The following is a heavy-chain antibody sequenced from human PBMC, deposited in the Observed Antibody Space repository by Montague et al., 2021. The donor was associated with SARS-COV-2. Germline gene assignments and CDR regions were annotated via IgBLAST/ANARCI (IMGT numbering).Heavy chain of an antibody. Sequence: SETLSLTCAISGGSFSNYYWSWIRQPAGKGLEWIGRIYASGNTNYNPSLKSRVTMSVDTSKNQFSLKMTSLTAADTAVYYCSRPGLGSWALDAWGQGTSVTVSS. J-gene: IGHJ5*02. CDR2: IYASGNT. CDR1: GGSFSNYY. V-gene: IGHV4-4*07. CDR3: SRPGLGSWALDA. D-gene: IGHD3-10*01.